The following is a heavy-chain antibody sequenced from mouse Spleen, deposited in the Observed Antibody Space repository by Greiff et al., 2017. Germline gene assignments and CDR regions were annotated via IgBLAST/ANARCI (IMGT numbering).Heavy chain of an antibody. J-gene: IGHJ3*01. CDR2: ISSGGGNT. CDR1: GFTFSSYT. D-gene: IGHD4-1*01. CDR3: ARHDWDWFAY. Sequence: EVKLVESGGGLVKPGGSLKLSCAASGFTFSSYTMSWVRQTPAKRLEWVATISSGGGNTYYPDSVKGRFTISRDNARNTLYLQMSSLRSEDTAMYYCARHDWDWFAYWGQGTLVTVSA. V-gene: IGHV5-9*04.